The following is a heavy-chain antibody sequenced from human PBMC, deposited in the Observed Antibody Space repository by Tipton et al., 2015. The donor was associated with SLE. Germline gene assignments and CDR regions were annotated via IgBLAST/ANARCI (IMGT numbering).Heavy chain of an antibody. CDR1: GYTFTGYY. V-gene: IGHV1-2*02. J-gene: IGHJ4*02. Sequence: QLVQSGAEVKKPGASVKVSCKASGYTFTGYYMHWVRQAPGQGLEWMGWINPNSGGTNYAQKFQGRVTMTRDTSISTAYMELSRLKSDDTAVYYCARVEVGYCSSTNCHIGIFDYWGQGTLVTVSS. CDR2: INPNSGGT. CDR3: ARVEVGYCSSTNCHIGIFDY. D-gene: IGHD2-2*02.